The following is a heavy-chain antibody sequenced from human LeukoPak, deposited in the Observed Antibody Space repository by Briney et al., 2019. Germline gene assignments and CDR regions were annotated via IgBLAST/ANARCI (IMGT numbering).Heavy chain of an antibody. CDR3: ARDYCSGVSCYYFDY. CDR2: ISRSSSCR. CDR1: GFTFSSYS. V-gene: IGHV3-21*01. J-gene: IGHJ4*02. D-gene: IGHD2-15*01. Sequence: GGSLRLSCAASGFTFSSYSMNWVRQAPGKGLEWVSSISRSSSCRYYADSVKGRFTISRDNAKNSLYLQMNSLRAEDTAVCYCARDYCSGVSCYYFDYWGQGTLVTVSS.